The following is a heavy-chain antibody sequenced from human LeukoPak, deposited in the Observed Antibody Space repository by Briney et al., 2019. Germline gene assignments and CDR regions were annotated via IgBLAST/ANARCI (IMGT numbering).Heavy chain of an antibody. CDR2: IDYSGSS. J-gene: IGHJ4*02. Sequence: PSETLSLTCTLSGRSISSHYWSWIRQPPGKGLEWIGYIDYSGSSKYNPSLKSRVTISTDTCKNQISLKQTSVTAAETAVYYCARGWGGYNYFDYWGQGILVTVSP. CDR1: GRSISSHY. CDR3: ARGWGGYNYFDY. D-gene: IGHD5-24*01. V-gene: IGHV4-59*11.